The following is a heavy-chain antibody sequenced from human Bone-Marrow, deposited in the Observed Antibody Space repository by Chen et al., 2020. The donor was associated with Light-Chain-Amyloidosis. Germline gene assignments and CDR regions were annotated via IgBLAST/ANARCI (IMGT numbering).Heavy chain of an antibody. CDR1: GFSFSDCS. J-gene: IGHJ3*02. D-gene: IGHD1-26*01. Sequence: EVQLVESGGGLVQPGGSLRLSCAGSGFSFSDCSMNWVRQAPGKGLEWLSYINGSGRSIHYADSVKGRITISRDNGKNSLYLQMNSLRAEDTATYYCAREGVGDTDAFDIWGQGTMIIVSP. CDR2: INGSGRSI. V-gene: IGHV3-48*01. CDR3: AREGVGDTDAFDI.